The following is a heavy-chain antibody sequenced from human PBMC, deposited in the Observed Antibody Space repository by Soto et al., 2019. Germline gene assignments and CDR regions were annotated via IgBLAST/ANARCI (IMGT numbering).Heavy chain of an antibody. CDR2: IIPIPGTI. CDR1: GGTFSNHA. D-gene: IGHD3-22*01. CDR3: ARGPDRSGFYLFDY. J-gene: IGHJ4*02. V-gene: IGHV1-69*13. Sequence: GASVKVSCKASGGTFSNHAISWVRQAPGRGPEWMGGIIPIPGTINYAQKFQGRVTITADESMTTAYMELTSLRYEDTAVYYCARGPDRSGFYLFDYWGQGTLVTVSS.